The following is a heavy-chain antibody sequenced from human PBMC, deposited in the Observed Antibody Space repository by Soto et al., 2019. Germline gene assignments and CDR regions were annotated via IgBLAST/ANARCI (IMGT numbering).Heavy chain of an antibody. J-gene: IGHJ6*02. CDR1: GGSISSSNW. CDR2: IYHSGST. V-gene: IGHV4-4*02. Sequence: SETVSLTCAVSGGSISSSNWWSWVRQPPGKGLEWIGEIYHSGSTNYNPSLKGRVTISVDKSKNQFSLKLSSVTAADTAVYYCARSPDSSGYYPRWYYYGMDVWGQGTTVTVSS. D-gene: IGHD3-22*01. CDR3: ARSPDSSGYYPRWYYYGMDV.